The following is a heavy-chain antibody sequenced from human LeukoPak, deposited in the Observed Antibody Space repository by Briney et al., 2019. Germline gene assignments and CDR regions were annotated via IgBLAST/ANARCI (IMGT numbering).Heavy chain of an antibody. CDR2: ISYDESDK. CDR1: GFTFSNYG. Sequence: GGSLRLSCAASGFTFSNYGMHWVRQAPGKGLEWVAVISYDESDKYYADSVRGRFTISRDNSKNTLYLQMNSLRPEDTAVYYCAKGVVAATNAAYYGMDVWGQGTTVTVSS. CDR3: AKGVVAATNAAYYGMDV. D-gene: IGHD2-15*01. J-gene: IGHJ6*02. V-gene: IGHV3-30*18.